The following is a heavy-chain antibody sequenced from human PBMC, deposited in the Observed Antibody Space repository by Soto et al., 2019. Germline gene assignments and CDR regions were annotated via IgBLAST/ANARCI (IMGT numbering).Heavy chain of an antibody. Sequence: PGGSLRLSSAASGFTFSSYAMSWVRQAPEKGLEWVSAISGSGGSTYYADSVKGRFTISRDNSKNTLYLQMNSLRAEDTAVYYCAKEYYDSSGYYFGYFVYWGQGTLVTVSS. D-gene: IGHD3-22*01. CDR3: AKEYYDSSGYYFGYFVY. CDR1: GFTFSSYA. J-gene: IGHJ4*02. CDR2: ISGSGGST. V-gene: IGHV3-23*01.